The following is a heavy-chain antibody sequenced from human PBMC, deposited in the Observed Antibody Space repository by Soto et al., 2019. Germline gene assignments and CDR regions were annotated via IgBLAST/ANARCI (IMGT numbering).Heavy chain of an antibody. V-gene: IGHV3-30*18. CDR3: AKDGYTYGSADF. J-gene: IGHJ4*02. CDR2: ISSDGSNK. D-gene: IGHD5-18*01. Sequence: QVQLVESGGGVVQPGRSLRLSCAASGFTFSNYGMHWVRQAPGKGLEWVALISSDGSNKYYADYVKGRFTISRDNSKNTLYLHMHSLRADDTAVYYCAKDGYTYGSADFWGQGTLVTVSS. CDR1: GFTFSNYG.